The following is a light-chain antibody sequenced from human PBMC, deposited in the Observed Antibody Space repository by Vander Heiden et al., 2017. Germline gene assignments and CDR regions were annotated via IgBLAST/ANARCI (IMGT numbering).Light chain of an antibody. Sequence: QSVLTQPPSVSGAPGQRVTISCTGSRSNIGAGYSVHWYQQHPGTAPKLLIYANDIRPSGVPDRFSGSRSGTSASLAITGLQDDDEADYYCQSYDSSLSGAVFGGGTKLTVL. CDR1: RSNIGAGYS. CDR2: AND. CDR3: QSYDSSLSGAV. V-gene: IGLV1-40*01. J-gene: IGLJ2*01.